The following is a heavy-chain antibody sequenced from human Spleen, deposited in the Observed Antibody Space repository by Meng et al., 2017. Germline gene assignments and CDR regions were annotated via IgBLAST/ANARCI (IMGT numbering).Heavy chain of an antibody. D-gene: IGHD4-11*01. V-gene: IGHV4-34*01. CDR1: SGSFSDYY. CDR2: INHSGST. J-gene: IGHJ4*02. CDR3: ARGPTTMAHDFDY. Sequence: QVDLQRWGAGVLQPSETLARACVVCSGSFSDYYWSWIRQPPGKGLEWIGEINHSGSTNYNPSLESRATISVDTSQNNLSLKLSSVTAADSAVYYCARGPTTMAHDFDYWGQGTLVTVSS.